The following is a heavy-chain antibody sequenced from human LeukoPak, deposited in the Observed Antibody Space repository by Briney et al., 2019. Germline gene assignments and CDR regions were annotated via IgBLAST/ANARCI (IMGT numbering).Heavy chain of an antibody. Sequence: ASVKVSCKASGYTFTGYYMHWVRQAPGQGLEWMGWVNPNSGGTNYAQKFQGRVTMTRDTSISTAYMELSRLRSDDTAVYYCARDPNEWEPLDAFDIWGQGTMVTVSS. V-gene: IGHV1-2*02. CDR1: GYTFTGYY. CDR2: VNPNSGGT. J-gene: IGHJ3*02. D-gene: IGHD1-26*01. CDR3: ARDPNEWEPLDAFDI.